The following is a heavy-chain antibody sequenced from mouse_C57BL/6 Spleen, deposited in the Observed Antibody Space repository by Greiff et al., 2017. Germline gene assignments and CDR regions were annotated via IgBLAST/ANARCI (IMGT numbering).Heavy chain of an antibody. CDR3: TRASEFITTVVFDY. CDR2: ISSGGDYI. CDR1: GFTFSSYA. J-gene: IGHJ2*01. V-gene: IGHV5-9-1*02. D-gene: IGHD1-1*01. Sequence: EVHLVESGEGLVKPGGSLKLSCAASGFTFSSYAMSWVRQTPEKRLEWVAYISSGGDYIYYADTVKGRFTISSDNARNTLYLQMSSLKSEDTAMYYCTRASEFITTVVFDYWGQGTTLTVSS.